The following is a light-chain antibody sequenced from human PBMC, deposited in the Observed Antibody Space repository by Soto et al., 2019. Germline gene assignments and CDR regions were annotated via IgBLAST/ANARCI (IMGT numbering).Light chain of an antibody. Sequence: EIVLTQSPATLSLSPGERATLCCRASQGISINLAWYQHKPGQAPRLLIHGASTRATGIPARISGSGSGTELTITISSLQSEDFAVYYCQQFRNWPWTFGQGTKVDI. CDR2: GAS. V-gene: IGKV3D-15*01. CDR1: QGISIN. CDR3: QQFRNWPWT. J-gene: IGKJ1*01.